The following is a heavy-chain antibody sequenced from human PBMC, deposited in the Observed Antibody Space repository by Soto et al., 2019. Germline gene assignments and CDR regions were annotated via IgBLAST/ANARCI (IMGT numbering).Heavy chain of an antibody. CDR2: VKSKTDGGTT. V-gene: IGHV3-15*01. CDR1: GFTFTSAL. J-gene: IGHJ4*02. Sequence: EVQLVESGGGLVKPGGSLRLSCAASGFTFTSALMTWVRQAPGKGLEWVGRVKSKTDGGTTDYAAPVKVRFTISRDDSEKTLYLQMNSRKTEDTAVYYCTTGSTGRDYWGQGTLVTVSS. D-gene: IGHD3-10*01. CDR3: TTGSTGRDY.